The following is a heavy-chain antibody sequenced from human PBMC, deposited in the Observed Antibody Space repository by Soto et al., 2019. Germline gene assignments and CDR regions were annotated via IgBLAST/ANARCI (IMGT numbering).Heavy chain of an antibody. J-gene: IGHJ4*02. D-gene: IGHD4-17*01. CDR2: ISYDGSNK. CDR1: GFTFSSYA. CDR3: ARDINGDYNFDY. V-gene: IGHV3-30-3*01. Sequence: PGGSLRLSCAASGFTFSSYAMSWVRQAPGKGLEWVAVISYDGSNKYYADSVKGRFTISRDNSKNTLYLQMNSLRAEDTAVYYCARDINGDYNFDYWGQGTLVTSPQ.